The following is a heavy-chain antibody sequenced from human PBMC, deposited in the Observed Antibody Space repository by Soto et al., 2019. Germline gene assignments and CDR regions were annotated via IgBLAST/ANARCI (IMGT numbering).Heavy chain of an antibody. J-gene: IGHJ5*02. CDR3: ATTRTVNYYDSSGYYYSWFDP. CDR1: GCTFSSYA. V-gene: IGHV1-69*13. Sequence: SVKVSCKASGCTFSSYAISWVRQAPGQVLEWMGGIIPIFGTANYAQKFQGRVTITADESTSTAYMELSSLRSEDTAVYYCATTRTVNYYDSSGYYYSWFDPWGQGTLVTVSS. D-gene: IGHD3-22*01. CDR2: IIPIFGTA.